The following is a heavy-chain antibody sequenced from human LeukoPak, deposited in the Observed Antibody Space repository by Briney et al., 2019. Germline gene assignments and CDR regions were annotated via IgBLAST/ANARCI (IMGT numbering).Heavy chain of an antibody. J-gene: IGHJ4*02. CDR3: ARVRGATLSHHYFDY. CDR1: GFTFSSYS. Sequence: GGSLRLSCAASGFTFSSYSMNWVRQAPGKGLEWVSFIIGSSDLIYYAGSVKGRFTISRDNAKNSLYLHMNSLRDEDTAVYYCARVRGATLSHHYFDYWGQGALVTVSS. D-gene: IGHD1-26*01. CDR2: IIGSSDLI. V-gene: IGHV3-48*02.